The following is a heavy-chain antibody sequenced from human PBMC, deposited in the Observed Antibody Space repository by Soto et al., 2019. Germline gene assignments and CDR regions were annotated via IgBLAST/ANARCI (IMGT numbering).Heavy chain of an antibody. D-gene: IGHD6-6*01. CDR3: ARVATSGMHFYFDS. J-gene: IGHJ4*02. CDR1: SGSISNNNYY. Sequence: QVQLQESGPRLVKPSQTLSLSCTVSSGSISNNNYYWSWIRQHPGKDLEWMGYIYYSGSTFYNPSLESRLTISVDTSKNQFSLNLNSVTAADTAVYFCARVATSGMHFYFDSWGQGTLVTVSS. V-gene: IGHV4-30-4*01. CDR2: IYYSGST.